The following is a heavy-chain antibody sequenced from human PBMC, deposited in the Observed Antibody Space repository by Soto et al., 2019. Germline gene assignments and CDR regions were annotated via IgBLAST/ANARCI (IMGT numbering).Heavy chain of an antibody. CDR1: GGTFSSYA. Sequence: QVQLVQSGAEVKKPGSSVKVSCKASGGTFSSYAISWVRQAPGQGLEWMGGIIPIFGTAHYAQKFQGRVTITEDESTSTADMELSSMRSEDTAVYYCASEGNELVVPAAIPSPYYGMEVWGQGTTVTVSS. CDR3: ASEGNELVVPAAIPSPYYGMEV. J-gene: IGHJ6*02. V-gene: IGHV1-69*01. CDR2: IIPIFGTA. D-gene: IGHD2-2*01.